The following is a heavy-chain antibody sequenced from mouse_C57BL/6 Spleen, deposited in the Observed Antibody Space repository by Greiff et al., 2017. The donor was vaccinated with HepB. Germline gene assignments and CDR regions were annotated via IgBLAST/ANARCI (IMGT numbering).Heavy chain of an antibody. CDR3: ARYYSNGWYFDV. J-gene: IGHJ1*03. Sequence: VQLQQSGAELVRPGASVKLSCKASGYTFPDYYINWVKQRPGQGLEWMERIYPGSGNTYYNEKFKGKATLTAEKSSSTAYMQLSSLTSEDSAVYFCARYYSNGWYFDVWGTGTTVTVSS. CDR2: IYPGSGNT. V-gene: IGHV1-76*01. D-gene: IGHD2-5*01. CDR1: GYTFPDYY.